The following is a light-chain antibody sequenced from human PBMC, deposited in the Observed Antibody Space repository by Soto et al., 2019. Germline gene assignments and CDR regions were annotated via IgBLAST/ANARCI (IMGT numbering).Light chain of an antibody. CDR2: QVS. CDR1: SSDVGGYNF. V-gene: IGLV2-8*01. CDR3: SSYAGSNNPYV. Sequence: SVLTQPPSASGSPGQTVTISCTGTSSDVGGYNFVSWYQQHPGKAPKLMIFQVSKRPSGVPDRFSGSKSGNSASLTVFVLQAEDEADYYCSSYAGSNNPYVFGTGTKVTVL. J-gene: IGLJ1*01.